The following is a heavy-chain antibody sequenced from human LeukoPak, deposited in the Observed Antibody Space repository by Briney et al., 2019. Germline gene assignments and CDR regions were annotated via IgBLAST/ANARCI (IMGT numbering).Heavy chain of an antibody. D-gene: IGHD6-6*01. CDR3: ARHYSTSLVYRFDP. CDR1: GGSISTSSYY. CDR2: IYYSGSS. Sequence: SETLSLTCAVSGGSISTSSYYWDWIRQPPGKGLEWIGTIYYSGSSYYNPSLKSRVTMSVDTSKNQFSLKLSSVTAADTAVYYCARHYSTSLVYRFDPWGQGTLVTVSS. J-gene: IGHJ5*02. V-gene: IGHV4-39*01.